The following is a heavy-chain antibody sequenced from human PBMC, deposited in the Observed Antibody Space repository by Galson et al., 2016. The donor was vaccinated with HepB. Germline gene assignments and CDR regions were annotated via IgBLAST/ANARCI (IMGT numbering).Heavy chain of an antibody. D-gene: IGHD2-15*01. CDR1: GFTFSVYS. V-gene: IGHV3-23*01. CDR3: AKRIGPGFDY. J-gene: IGHJ4*02. Sequence: SLRLSCAASGFTFSVYSMSWVRQAPGQGLEWVSGVSKSGNGEYYADSVKGRFTISRDNSNNRLHLQMNSLRAEDTAVYYCAKRIGPGFDYWGQGTLVIVSS. CDR2: VSKSGNGE.